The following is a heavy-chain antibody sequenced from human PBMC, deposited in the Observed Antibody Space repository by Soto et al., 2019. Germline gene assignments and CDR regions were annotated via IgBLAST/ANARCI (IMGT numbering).Heavy chain of an antibody. CDR3: ARVSSMVRGAHNNYHYGMDV. D-gene: IGHD3-10*01. Sequence: GASVKVSCKASGGTFSSYAISWVRQAPGQGLEWMGGIIPIFGTANYAQKFQGRVTITADKSTSTAYMELSSLRSEETAVYYCARVSSMVRGAHNNYHYGMDVWGQGTTVTVSS. V-gene: IGHV1-69*06. CDR2: IIPIFGTA. J-gene: IGHJ6*02. CDR1: GGTFSSYA.